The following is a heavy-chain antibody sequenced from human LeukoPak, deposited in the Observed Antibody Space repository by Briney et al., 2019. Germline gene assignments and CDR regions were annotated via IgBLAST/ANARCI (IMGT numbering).Heavy chain of an antibody. J-gene: IGHJ4*02. Sequence: SETLSLTCTVSGGSISSYYWSWIRQPPGKGLEWIWYIYYSGSTNYNPSLKSRVTISVDTSKNQFSLKLTSVTAADTAVYYCARLGIGVVPSAMLGDYYFDYWGQGTLVTVSS. V-gene: IGHV4-59*08. CDR2: IYYSGST. D-gene: IGHD2-2*01. CDR1: GGSISSYY. CDR3: ARLGIGVVPSAMLGDYYFDY.